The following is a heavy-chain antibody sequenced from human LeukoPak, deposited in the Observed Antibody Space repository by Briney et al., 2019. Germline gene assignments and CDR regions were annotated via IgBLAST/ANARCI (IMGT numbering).Heavy chain of an antibody. V-gene: IGHV4-39*01. J-gene: IGHJ4*02. CDR2: IHYSGST. D-gene: IGHD4-17*01. CDR1: GGSISSSSNY. CDR3: ARQGYGDYYFDY. Sequence: PSETLSLTCSVSGGSISSSSNYWGWIRQASGKGLEWIGSIHYSGSTYYKPSLKSRVTISVDTSKKQFSLKLSSVTAADTAVYYCARQGYGDYYFDYWGQGTLVTVSS.